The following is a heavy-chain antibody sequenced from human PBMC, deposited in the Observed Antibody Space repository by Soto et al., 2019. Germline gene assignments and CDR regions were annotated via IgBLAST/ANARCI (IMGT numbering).Heavy chain of an antibody. J-gene: IGHJ5*02. V-gene: IGHV3-23*01. CDR1: GFTFSSYA. D-gene: IGHD5-12*01. Sequence: GGSLRLSCAASGFTFSSYAMSWVRQAPGKGLERVSAISGSGGSTYYADSVKGRFTISRDNSKNTLYLQMNSLRAEDTAVYYCAKAEDIVATIPWFDPWGQGTLVTVSS. CDR3: AKAEDIVATIPWFDP. CDR2: ISGSGGST.